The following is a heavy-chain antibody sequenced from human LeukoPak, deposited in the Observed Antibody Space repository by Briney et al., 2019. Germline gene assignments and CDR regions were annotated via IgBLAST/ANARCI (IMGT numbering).Heavy chain of an antibody. CDR3: ACCGYEVSDLDN. D-gene: IGHD3-22*01. CDR2: INPNNGVT. V-gene: IGHV1-2*02. CDR1: GYTFTGYY. Sequence: ASVKISCKASGYTFTGYYMHWVRQAPGQGPEWMGSINPNNGVTNFAQKFQGRSEMTRDTSMNTVYIELSGLKSGDTAVYYCACCGYEVSDLDNWGQGTLVTVSS. J-gene: IGHJ4*02.